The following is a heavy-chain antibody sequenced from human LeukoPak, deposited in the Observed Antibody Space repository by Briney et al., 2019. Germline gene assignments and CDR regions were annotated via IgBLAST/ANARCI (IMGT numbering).Heavy chain of an antibody. J-gene: IGHJ4*02. Sequence: PSETLSLTCTVSGGSISSYYWSWIRQPPGKGLEWIGYIYYSGSTNYKPSLKSRVTISVDTSKNQFSLKLSSVTAADTAVYYCARLFVAEGYFDYWGQGTLVTVSS. CDR2: IYYSGST. V-gene: IGHV4-59*01. D-gene: IGHD2-15*01. CDR1: GGSISSYY. CDR3: ARLFVAEGYFDY.